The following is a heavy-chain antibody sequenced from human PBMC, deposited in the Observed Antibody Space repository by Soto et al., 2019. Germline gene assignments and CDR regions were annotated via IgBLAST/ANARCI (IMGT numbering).Heavy chain of an antibody. CDR1: GFTFSVYW. Sequence: EVQLVESGGGLVQPGGSLRLSCAASGFTFSVYWMHWVRQAPGKGLVWVSRIDSDGSTTSYADSVKGRFTISRDNAKSNLDLPMNRLRAEDTAGYYCARPGYSNYGPGVDVWGQGTTVTVSS. CDR3: ARPGYSNYGPGVDV. CDR2: IDSDGSTT. V-gene: IGHV3-74*01. J-gene: IGHJ6*02. D-gene: IGHD4-4*01.